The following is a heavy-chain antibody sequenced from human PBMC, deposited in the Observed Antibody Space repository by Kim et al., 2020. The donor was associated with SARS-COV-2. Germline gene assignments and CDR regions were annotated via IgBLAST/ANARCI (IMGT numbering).Heavy chain of an antibody. V-gene: IGHV3-23*01. Sequence: SVKGRFTIPRDNSKNTLCLQMNSLRAEDTAVYYCAKVRASLLGYYYDGMDVWGQGTTVTVSS. D-gene: IGHD2-8*02. CDR3: AKVRASLLGYYYDGMDV. J-gene: IGHJ6*02.